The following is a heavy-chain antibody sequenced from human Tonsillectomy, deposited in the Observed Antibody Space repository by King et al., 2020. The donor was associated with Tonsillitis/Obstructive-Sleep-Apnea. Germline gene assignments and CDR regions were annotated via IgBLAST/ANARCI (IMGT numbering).Heavy chain of an antibody. D-gene: IGHD2-2*01. J-gene: IGHJ2*01. CDR2: IYTSGST. CDR3: ARVVVVPAAQGVYWYFDL. Sequence: QVQLQESGPGLVKPSETLSLTCTVSGGSISSYYWSWIRQPAGKGLEWIGRIYTSGSTNYNPSLKSRVTMSVDTSKNQFSLKLSSVTAADTAVYYCARVVVVPAAQGVYWYFDLWGRGTLVTVSS. V-gene: IGHV4-4*07. CDR1: GGSISSYY.